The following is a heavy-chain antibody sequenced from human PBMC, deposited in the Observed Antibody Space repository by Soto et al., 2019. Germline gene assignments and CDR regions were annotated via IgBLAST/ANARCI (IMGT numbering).Heavy chain of an antibody. Sequence: SETLSLTCSVSGGSISGSYWSWIRQSPGKGLEWLGYVYYTGSTNYSPSLRSRVSISVDTSKNEFSLRLSSVTAADTAVYFCARSVAVPGAHIDYWGQGTQVTAPQ. CDR3: ARSVAVPGAHIDY. D-gene: IGHD6-19*01. V-gene: IGHV4-59*01. CDR1: GGSISGSY. J-gene: IGHJ4*02. CDR2: VYYTGST.